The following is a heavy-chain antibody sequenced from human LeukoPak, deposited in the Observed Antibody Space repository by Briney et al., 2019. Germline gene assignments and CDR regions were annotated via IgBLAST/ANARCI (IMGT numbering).Heavy chain of an antibody. J-gene: IGHJ4*02. V-gene: IGHV1-8*03. CDR3: ARAPSGVLPYYFDY. CDR1: GNTFSRVD. D-gene: IGHD3-10*01. Sequence: ASVKVSCKSSGNTFSRVDINWVRQAAGQGLEWMGWINPSSGKTGYAQKFQGRVTITTNSSISTVYMDLSRLTSDDTAVYYCARAPSGVLPYYFDYWGQGTLVTVSS. CDR2: INPSSGKT.